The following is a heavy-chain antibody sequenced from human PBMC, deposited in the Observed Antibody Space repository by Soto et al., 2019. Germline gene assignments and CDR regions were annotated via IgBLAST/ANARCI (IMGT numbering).Heavy chain of an antibody. Sequence: PSETLSLTCTVSGGSISSYYWSWIRQPPGKGLEWIGYIYYSGSTNYNPSLKSRVTISVDTSKNQFPLKLSSVTAADTAVYYCARTPYYYDSSGYWDYWGQGTLVTVSS. D-gene: IGHD3-22*01. CDR3: ARTPYYYDSSGYWDY. J-gene: IGHJ4*02. V-gene: IGHV4-59*01. CDR1: GGSISSYY. CDR2: IYYSGST.